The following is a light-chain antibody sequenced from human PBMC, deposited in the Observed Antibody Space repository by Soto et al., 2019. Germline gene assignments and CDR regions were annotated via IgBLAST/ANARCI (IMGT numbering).Light chain of an antibody. CDR2: KAS. J-gene: IGKJ2*02. Sequence: DIQMTQPPPTLSASVGDIVTITCRASHSISSWLAWYQQKPGKTPKLLIYKASSLESGVPSMFSGSGSGTEFTLTISSLQPDDFATYYCHFGTFGQGTKLEIK. V-gene: IGKV1-5*03. CDR1: HSISSW. CDR3: HFGT.